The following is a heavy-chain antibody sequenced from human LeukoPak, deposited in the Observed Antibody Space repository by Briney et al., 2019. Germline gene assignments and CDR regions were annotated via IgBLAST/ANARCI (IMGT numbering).Heavy chain of an antibody. Sequence: ASVKVSCKASGYTFTDYYIHWMRQAPGEGLEWMGWINPYSGDTNYAQKFQGRVTMTWDTSISTAYMEVSRLRSDGTAMYFCAREDYSGSPNDFDYWGQGTLVTVSS. V-gene: IGHV1-2*02. CDR2: INPYSGDT. CDR1: GYTFTDYY. CDR3: AREDYSGSPNDFDY. D-gene: IGHD1-26*01. J-gene: IGHJ4*02.